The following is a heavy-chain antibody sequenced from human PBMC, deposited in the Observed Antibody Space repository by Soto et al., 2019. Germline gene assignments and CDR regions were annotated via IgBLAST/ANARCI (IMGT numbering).Heavy chain of an antibody. D-gene: IGHD2-2*03. CDR2: IIPIFGTT. CDR1: GGTFSSHA. J-gene: IGHJ6*02. V-gene: IGHV1-69*13. CDR3: GSVGYCSSTNCLFYYYHYGMDV. Sequence: ASVKVSCKASGGTFSSHAISWVRQAPGRGLEWMGGIIPIFGTTNYAQNFRARVTITADESTSTAYMELSSLTSEDTAVYYCGSVGYCSSTNCLFYYYHYGMDVWGQGTMVTVSS.